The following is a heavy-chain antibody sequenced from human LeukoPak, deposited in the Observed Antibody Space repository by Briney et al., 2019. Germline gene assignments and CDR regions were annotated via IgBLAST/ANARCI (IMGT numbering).Heavy chain of an antibody. CDR2: IYYSGST. J-gene: IGHJ5*02. CDR1: GGSISSSSDY. CDR3: ARQLRLATILSSDWFDP. D-gene: IGHD5-24*01. Sequence: SETLSLTCTVSGGSISSSSDYWGWIRQPPGKGLEWIGSIYYSGSTYYNPSLKSRVTISVDTSKNQFSLKLSSVTAEDTAVYYCARQLRLATILSSDWFDPWGQGTLVAVCS. V-gene: IGHV4-39*01.